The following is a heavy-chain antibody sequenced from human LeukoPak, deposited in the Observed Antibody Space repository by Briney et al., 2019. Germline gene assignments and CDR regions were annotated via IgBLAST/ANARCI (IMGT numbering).Heavy chain of an antibody. CDR1: GYTLTGYY. J-gene: IGHJ5*02. Sequence: ASVKVSCKASGYTLTGYYMHWVRQAPGQGLEWMGWINPNSGGTNYAQKFQGRVTMTRDTSISTAYIELNFLRSDDTAVFYRARGDYYGSPKVVAAWGQGTLVTVSS. D-gene: IGHD3-10*01. V-gene: IGHV1-2*02. CDR3: ARGDYYGSPKVVAA. CDR2: INPNSGGT.